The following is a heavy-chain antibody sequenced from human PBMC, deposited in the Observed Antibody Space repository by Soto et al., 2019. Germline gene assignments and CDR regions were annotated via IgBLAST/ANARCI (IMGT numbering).Heavy chain of an antibody. J-gene: IGHJ4*02. CDR1: GFTFSSYA. V-gene: IGHV3-23*01. CDR2: ISGSGDST. CDR3: ATRGSGSYYDY. Sequence: EMQLLESGGGLVQPGGSLRLSCAASGFTFSSYAMRWVRQAPVKGLEWVSAISGSGDSTYYADSVKGRFTISRDNSKKTLYLRVTSLRTEDTAVYYCATRGSGSYYDYWGQGTLVTVSS. D-gene: IGHD1-26*01.